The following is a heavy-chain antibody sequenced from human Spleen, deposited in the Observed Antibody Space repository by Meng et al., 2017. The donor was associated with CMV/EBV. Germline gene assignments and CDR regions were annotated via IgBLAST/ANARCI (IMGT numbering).Heavy chain of an antibody. CDR3: ARAPGSSLDY. V-gene: IGHV1-46*01. CDR2: INPSGGST. CDR1: GGTFSSYA. D-gene: IGHD2-2*01. J-gene: IGHJ4*02. Sequence: QVQLVQSGAEVKKPGSSVKVSCKASGGTFSSYAISWVRQAPGQGLEWMGLINPSGGSTSYAQKFQGRVTMTRDTSTSTVYMELSSLRSEDTAVYYCARAPGSSLDYWGQGTLVTVSS.